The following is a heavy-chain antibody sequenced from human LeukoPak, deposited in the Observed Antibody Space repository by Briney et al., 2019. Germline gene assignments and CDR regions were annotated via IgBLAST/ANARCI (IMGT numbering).Heavy chain of an antibody. D-gene: IGHD3-9*01. CDR2: IYYSGSA. J-gene: IGHJ5*02. CDR1: GGSISSGGYY. V-gene: IGHV4-39*01. Sequence: SETLSLTCTVSGGSISSGGYYWSCIRQHPGKGLEWIGSIYYSGSAYYNPSLKSRVTISVDTSKNQFSLKLSSVTAADTAVYYCARQPYYDILTGPLSWFDPWGQGTLVTVSS. CDR3: ARQPYYDILTGPLSWFDP.